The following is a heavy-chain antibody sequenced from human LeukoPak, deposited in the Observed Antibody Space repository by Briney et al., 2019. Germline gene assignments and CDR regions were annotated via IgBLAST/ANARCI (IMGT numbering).Heavy chain of an antibody. V-gene: IGHV3-30-3*01. CDR2: ISNDGSNK. CDR3: AKGWTFLDP. CDR1: GFIFSSYA. Sequence: GRSLRLSCAASGFIFSSYAMHWVRQAPGKGLEWVAVISNDGSNKYYADSVKGRFTVSRDDFRNTMYLQMNSLRAEDTAVYYCAKGWTFLDPWGQGTLVTVSS. J-gene: IGHJ5*02. D-gene: IGHD2-15*01.